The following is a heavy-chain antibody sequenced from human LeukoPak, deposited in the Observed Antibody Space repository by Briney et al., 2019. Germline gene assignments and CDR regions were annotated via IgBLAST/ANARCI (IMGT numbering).Heavy chain of an antibody. V-gene: IGHV1-46*01. CDR2: INPSGGST. D-gene: IGHD4-17*01. CDR1: GYTFTSYY. CDR3: ARDHGDYNSMMYYFDY. J-gene: IGHJ4*02. Sequence: ASVKVSCKASGYTFTSYYMHWVRQAPGQGLEWMGIINPSGGSTSYAQKFQGRVTMTRDMSTSTVYMELSSLRSEDTAVYYCARDHGDYNSMMYYFDYWGQGTLVTVSS.